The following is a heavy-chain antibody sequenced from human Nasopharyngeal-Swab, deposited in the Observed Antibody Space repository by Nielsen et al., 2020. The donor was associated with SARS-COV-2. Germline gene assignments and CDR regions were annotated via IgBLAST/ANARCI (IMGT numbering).Heavy chain of an antibody. CDR1: GFTFSSYG. V-gene: IGHV3-33*06. Sequence: GESLQISCAASGFTFSSYGMHWVRQAPGKGLEWVAVIWYDGSNKYYADSVKGRFTISRDNSKNTLYLQMNSLRAEDTALYYCAKKYGTRGWYVGLDYWGQGTQVTVSS. CDR3: AKKYGTRGWYVGLDY. D-gene: IGHD6-19*01. J-gene: IGHJ4*02. CDR2: IWYDGSNK.